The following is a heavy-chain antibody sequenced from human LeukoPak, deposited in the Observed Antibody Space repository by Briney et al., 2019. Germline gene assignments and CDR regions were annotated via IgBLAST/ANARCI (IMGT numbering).Heavy chain of an antibody. J-gene: IGHJ6*02. V-gene: IGHV1-2*06. CDR3: ARGVVVPAADYYYGMDV. Sequence: ASVKVSCKASGGTFSSYAISWVRQAPGQGLEWMGRINPNSGGTNYALKFQGRVTMTRDTSISTAYMELSRLRSHDTAVYYCARGVVVPAADYYYGMDVWGQGTTVTVSS. CDR1: GGTFSSYA. D-gene: IGHD2-2*01. CDR2: INPNSGGT.